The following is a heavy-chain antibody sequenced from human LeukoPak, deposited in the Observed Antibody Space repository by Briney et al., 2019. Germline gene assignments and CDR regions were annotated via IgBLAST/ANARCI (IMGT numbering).Heavy chain of an antibody. CDR3: ARDPPRYDSSGYYYYMGFDP. CDR2: ISAYNGNT. Sequence: GASVKVSCKASGYTFTSYGISWVRQAPGQGLEWMGWISAYNGNTKYAQKLQGRVTINTDTSTRKDYMEMRRLRYEDTAVYYCARDPPRYDSSGYYYYMGFDPWGQGTLVTVSS. V-gene: IGHV1-18*01. J-gene: IGHJ5*02. CDR1: GYTFTSYG. D-gene: IGHD3-22*01.